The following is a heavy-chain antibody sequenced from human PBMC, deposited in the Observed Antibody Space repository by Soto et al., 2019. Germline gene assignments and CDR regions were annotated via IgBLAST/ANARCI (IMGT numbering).Heavy chain of an antibody. D-gene: IGHD4-17*01. V-gene: IGHV1-8*01. J-gene: IGHJ4*02. CDR1: GYTFTSYD. CDR2: MNPNSGNT. CDR3: ARGRHDYGDYDY. Sequence: ASVKVSCKASGYTFTSYDINWVRQATGQGLEWMGWMNPNSGNTGYAQKFQGRVTMTRNTSISTAYMELSSLRSEDTAVYYCARGRHDYGDYDYWGQGTLVTVSS.